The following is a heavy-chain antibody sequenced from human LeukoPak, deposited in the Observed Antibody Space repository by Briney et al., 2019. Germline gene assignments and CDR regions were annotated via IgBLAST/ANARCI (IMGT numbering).Heavy chain of an antibody. CDR2: ISRSSSNI. CDR3: ARLPELPGFGDY. V-gene: IGHV3-48*03. D-gene: IGHD3-10*01. Sequence: GGSLRLSCAASGFIFSSYEMSWVRQAPGKGLEWVSYISRSSSNIYYADSVKGRFTISRDNAKNSLYLQMNSLRAEDTAVYYCARLPELPGFGDYWGPGTLVTVSS. J-gene: IGHJ4*02. CDR1: GFIFSSYE.